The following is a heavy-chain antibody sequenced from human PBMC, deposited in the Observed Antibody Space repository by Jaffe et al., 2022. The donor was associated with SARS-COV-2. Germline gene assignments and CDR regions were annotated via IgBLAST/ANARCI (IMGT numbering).Heavy chain of an antibody. D-gene: IGHD3-10*01. Sequence: EVQLVESGGGLVQPGGSLRLSCAASGFTFSNSWMSWVRQAPGKGLEWVANIKQDGSEKNYVGSVKGRFTISKDNARNSLYLQMNSLRAEDTAVYYCARDRWGFSGSYYYYGMDVWGQGTTVTVSS. V-gene: IGHV3-7*01. CDR3: ARDRWGFSGSYYYYGMDV. CDR2: IKQDGSEK. J-gene: IGHJ6*02. CDR1: GFTFSNSW.